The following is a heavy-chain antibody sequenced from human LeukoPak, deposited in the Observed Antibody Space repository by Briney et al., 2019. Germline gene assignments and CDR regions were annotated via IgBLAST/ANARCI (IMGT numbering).Heavy chain of an antibody. D-gene: IGHD2-2*01. CDR3: ASRYQGDNYGMVV. V-gene: IGHV3-48*01. J-gene: IGHJ6*02. Sequence: GGSLRLSCSGSGITFSSYSMNWVRQAPGQGPEWIAYITGRSNTIYYAESVKGRFTISRDNGKNSLYLQMNNVTVEDTAVYYCASRYQGDNYGMVVWGQGTTVTVSS. CDR2: ITGRSNTI. CDR1: GITFSSYS.